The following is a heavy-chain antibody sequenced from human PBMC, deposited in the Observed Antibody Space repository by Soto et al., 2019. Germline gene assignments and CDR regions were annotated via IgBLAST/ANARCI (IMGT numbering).Heavy chain of an antibody. J-gene: IGHJ4*02. CDR2: ISVSGST. CDR1: GLTFGTSA. Sequence: EVQLLESGGGLVQPGGSLRLSCKASGLTFGTSAMSWVRRAPGKGRGWVPTISVSGSTYYADSVKGRFTISRDNSKNTLYLQMNSLRAEDTAVFYCAKVWGEDGYCSRTSCLYYFHHWGQGTLVTVSS. V-gene: IGHV3-23*01. CDR3: AKVWGEDGYCSRTSCLYYFHH. D-gene: IGHD2-2*03.